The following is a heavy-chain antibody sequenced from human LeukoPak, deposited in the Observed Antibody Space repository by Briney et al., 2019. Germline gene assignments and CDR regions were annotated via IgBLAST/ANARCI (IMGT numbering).Heavy chain of an antibody. CDR1: GFIFSSYG. CDR3: ARDGTYYYGSGSYSGRNWFDP. V-gene: IGHV3-30*02. D-gene: IGHD3-10*01. Sequence: GGSLRLSCAAAGFIFSSYGLHWVRPAPDKGLGGGAFLRYDGSRKYYADSVKGRFTISRDNSKNTLYLQMNGLRAEDTAVYYCARDGTYYYGSGSYSGRNWFDPWGQGTLVTVSS. CDR2: LRYDGSRK. J-gene: IGHJ5*02.